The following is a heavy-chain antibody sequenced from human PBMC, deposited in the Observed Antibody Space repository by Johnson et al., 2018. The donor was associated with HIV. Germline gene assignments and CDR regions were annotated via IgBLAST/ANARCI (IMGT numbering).Heavy chain of an antibody. D-gene: IGHD1-26*01. Sequence: QVQLVESGGGVVQPGRSLRLSCAASGSTFSSYAMHWVRQAPGKGLERVAVISYDGSTKYDADSVKGRFPISRDNAKNSLCLQMNSLRAEYTAVYYCARDRDLGRAFDIWGQGTMVTVSS. V-gene: IGHV3-30-3*01. CDR1: GSTFSSYA. CDR2: ISYDGSTK. J-gene: IGHJ3*02. CDR3: ARDRDLGRAFDI.